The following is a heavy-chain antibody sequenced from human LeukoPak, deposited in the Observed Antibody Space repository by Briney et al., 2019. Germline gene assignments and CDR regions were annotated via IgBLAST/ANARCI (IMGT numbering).Heavy chain of an antibody. J-gene: IGHJ4*02. CDR1: AYTFTSYY. CDR2: INPSGGST. CDR3: AGEIVGTNY. V-gene: IGHV1-46*03. Sequence: ASVKVSCKASAYTFTSYYMHWVRPAPGQGLEWMGIINPSGGSTSYAQKFQGRVTVTRDTSTSTVYMELSSLRSEDTAVYYCAGEIVGTNYWGQGTLVTVSS. D-gene: IGHD1-26*01.